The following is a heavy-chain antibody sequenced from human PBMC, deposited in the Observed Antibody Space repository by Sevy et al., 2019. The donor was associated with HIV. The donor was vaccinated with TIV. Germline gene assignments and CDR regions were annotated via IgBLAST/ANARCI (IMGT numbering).Heavy chain of an antibody. CDR3: ARDTRAFDAFDI. V-gene: IGHV3-21*01. CDR2: ISSSSGYI. CDR1: GFTFSSYS. Sequence: GGSLRLSCAASGFTFSSYSMNWVRQAPGKGLEWVSSISSSSGYIYYADSVKGRFTISRDNAKNSLYLQMNSLRAEDTAVYYCARDTRAFDAFDIWGQGTMVTVSS. J-gene: IGHJ3*02. D-gene: IGHD2-15*01.